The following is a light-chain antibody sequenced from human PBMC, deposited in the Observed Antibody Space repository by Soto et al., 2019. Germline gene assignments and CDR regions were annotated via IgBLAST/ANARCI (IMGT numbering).Light chain of an antibody. CDR1: QDISNS. J-gene: IGKJ3*01. CDR3: QQCDNLLRVT. Sequence: DIQLTQSPSSLSASVGDRVTVTCQASQDISNSLNWYQQKPGKAPKLLIYAASNLETGVPSRFSGGGSGTDFTFTISSLQPEDFATYYCQQCDNLLRVTFGPGTKVDIK. CDR2: AAS. V-gene: IGKV1-33*01.